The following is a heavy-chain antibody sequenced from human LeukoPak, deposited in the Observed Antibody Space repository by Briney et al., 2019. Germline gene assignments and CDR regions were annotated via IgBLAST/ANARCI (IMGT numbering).Heavy chain of an antibody. V-gene: IGHV4-34*01. CDR3: ARGPPPRTTGWAAAGTYYFDY. Sequence: KPSETLSLTCTVPGGSISSHYWSWIRQPPGKGLEWIGEINHSGSTNYNPSLKSRVTISVDTSKNQFSLKLSSVTAADTAVYYCARGPPPRTTGWAAAGTYYFDYWGQGTLVTVSS. CDR1: GGSISSHY. CDR2: INHSGST. D-gene: IGHD6-13*01. J-gene: IGHJ4*02.